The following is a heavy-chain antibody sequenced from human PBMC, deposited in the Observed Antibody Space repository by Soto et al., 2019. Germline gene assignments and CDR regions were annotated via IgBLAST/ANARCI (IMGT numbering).Heavy chain of an antibody. V-gene: IGHV4-31*03. CDR3: ARVGYGDAPQGWFDP. CDR2: IYYSGST. CDR1: GGSISSGGYY. J-gene: IGHJ5*02. Sequence: QVQLQESGPGLVKPSQTLSLTCTVSGGSISSGGYYWSWIRQHPGKGLEWIGYIYYSGSTYYNPFLKSRVTISVDTSTNQFSLKLSSVTAADTAVYYCARVGYGDAPQGWFDPWGQGTLVTVSS. D-gene: IGHD4-17*01.